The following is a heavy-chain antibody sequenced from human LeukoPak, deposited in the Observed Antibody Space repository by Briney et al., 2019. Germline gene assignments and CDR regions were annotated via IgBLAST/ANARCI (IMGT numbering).Heavy chain of an antibody. CDR1: GGSISSGDYY. Sequence: SDTLSLTCTVSGGSISSGDYYWRWIRQPPGKGLEWIGYIYYSGSTYYNPSLKSRVTISVDTSKNQFSLKLSSVTAADTAVYYCARAVSGDYFEDWGQGTLVTVSS. J-gene: IGHJ4*02. D-gene: IGHD4-17*01. V-gene: IGHV4-30-4*02. CDR3: ARAVSGDYFED. CDR2: IYYSGST.